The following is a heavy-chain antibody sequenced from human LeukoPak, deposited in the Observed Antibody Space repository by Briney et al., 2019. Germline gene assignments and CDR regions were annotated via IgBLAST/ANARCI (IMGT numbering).Heavy chain of an antibody. J-gene: IGHJ5*02. CDR2: INHSGST. Sequence: SETLSLTCAVYGGSFSGYYWSWIRQPPGKGLEWIGEINHSGSTNYNPSLKSRVTISVDTSKNLFSLKLSSVTAADTAVYYCARERLVRGVGYNWFDPWGQGTLVTVSS. CDR1: GGSFSGYY. D-gene: IGHD3-10*01. CDR3: ARERLVRGVGYNWFDP. V-gene: IGHV4-34*01.